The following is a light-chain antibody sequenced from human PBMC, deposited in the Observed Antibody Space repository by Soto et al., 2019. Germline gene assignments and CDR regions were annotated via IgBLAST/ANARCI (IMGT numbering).Light chain of an antibody. Sequence: VLTQSPATLSLSPGERATLFCKASQSVGIYMGWFQQKPGQAPRVLIYDATNRAGGVPARFSGSGSGTDVTLTISSLEAEDTAVYYWQQRDIWPPLTFGGGTKLEI. V-gene: IGKV3-11*01. CDR2: DAT. CDR3: QQRDIWPPLT. J-gene: IGKJ4*01. CDR1: QSVGIY.